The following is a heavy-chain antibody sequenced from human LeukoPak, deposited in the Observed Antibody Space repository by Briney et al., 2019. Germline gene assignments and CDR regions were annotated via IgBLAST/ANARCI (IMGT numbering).Heavy chain of an antibody. CDR2: ISYDGSNK. CDR1: GFTFSSYA. V-gene: IGHV3-30-3*01. J-gene: IGHJ4*02. D-gene: IGHD2-2*01. CDR3: ARGHLYCSSTSCQGEDY. Sequence: GGSLRLSCAASGFTFSSYAMHWVRQAPGKGLEWVAVISYDGSNKYYADSVKGRFTISRDNAKNSLYLQMNSLRAEDTAVYYCARGHLYCSSTSCQGEDYWGQGTLVTVSS.